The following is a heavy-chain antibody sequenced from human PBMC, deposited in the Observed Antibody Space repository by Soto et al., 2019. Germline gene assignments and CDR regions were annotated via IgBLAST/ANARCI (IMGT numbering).Heavy chain of an antibody. CDR3: ARHSYYSNPLRFDP. CDR1: GGSITGYY. CDR2: IHYSGST. Sequence: QVQLQESGPGLVQPSETLSLTCTVSGGSITGYYWSWIRQPPGKGPEWIGNIHYSGSTNYNPSLRSRVSISLDPSKNQFPLRLSSVTAAETAVYYCARHSYYSNPLRFDPWGQGTLVTVSS. J-gene: IGHJ5*02. V-gene: IGHV4-59*08. D-gene: IGHD4-4*01.